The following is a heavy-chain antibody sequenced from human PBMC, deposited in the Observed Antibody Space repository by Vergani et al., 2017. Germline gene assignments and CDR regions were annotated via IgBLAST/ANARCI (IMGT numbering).Heavy chain of an antibody. Sequence: EVHLVESGGGLVQPGRSLRLSCEASGFSFPGYAMSWVRQAPGKGLEWVSTLSASDRRTHYADSVKGRFTISRDNSKNTLFLHMNSLRPEDTAVYYCAKVGRSEVAGTFGAFDIWGQGTMVTVSS. CDR1: GFSFPGYA. CDR3: AKVGRSEVAGTFGAFDI. CDR2: LSASDRRT. J-gene: IGHJ3*02. D-gene: IGHD6-19*01. V-gene: IGHV3-23*04.